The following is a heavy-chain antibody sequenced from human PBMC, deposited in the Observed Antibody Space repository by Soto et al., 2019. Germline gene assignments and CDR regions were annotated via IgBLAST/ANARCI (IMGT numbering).Heavy chain of an antibody. Sequence: QVQLVQSGAEVKKPGASVKVSCKASGYTFTSYDINWVRQATGQGLEWMGWMNPNSGNTGYAQKFQGRVTMTRNTSISTAYMELSSLRSEDTAVYYCARGRCSGGSCYSVAGHNWFDPWGQGTLVTVSS. CDR2: MNPNSGNT. J-gene: IGHJ5*02. V-gene: IGHV1-8*01. CDR3: ARGRCSGGSCYSVAGHNWFDP. D-gene: IGHD2-15*01. CDR1: GYTFTSYD.